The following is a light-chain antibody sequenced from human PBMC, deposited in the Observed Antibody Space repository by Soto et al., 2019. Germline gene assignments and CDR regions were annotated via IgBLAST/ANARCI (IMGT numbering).Light chain of an antibody. Sequence: QSALTQPASVSGSPGQSITISCTGTSSDVGAYNFVSWYQQYPGKAPKVMIYEVNNRPSGVSNRFSGSRSGNTASLTISGLQYDDEADYYCCSYAGNALYVFGTGTKVTVL. V-gene: IGLV2-14*01. CDR1: SSDVGAYNF. CDR3: CSYAGNALYV. J-gene: IGLJ1*01. CDR2: EVN.